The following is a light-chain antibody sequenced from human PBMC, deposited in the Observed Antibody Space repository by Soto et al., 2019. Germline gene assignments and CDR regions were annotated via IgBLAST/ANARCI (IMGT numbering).Light chain of an antibody. CDR2: DVS. V-gene: IGLV2-14*01. CDR1: SSDVGGYNY. CDR3: SSYTSSSTYVV. J-gene: IGLJ2*01. Sequence: QSALTQPASVSGSPGQSITISCTGTSSDVGGYNYVSWYQQHPGKAPKLMLYDVSNRPSGVSNRFSGSKSGNTASLTISGLQAEDEADYYCSSYTSSSTYVVFGGGTKLPVL.